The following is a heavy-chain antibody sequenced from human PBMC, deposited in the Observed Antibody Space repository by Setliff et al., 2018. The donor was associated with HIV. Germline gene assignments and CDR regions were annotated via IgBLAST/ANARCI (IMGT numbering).Heavy chain of an antibody. CDR2: IKPDGSEK. D-gene: IGHD3-22*01. J-gene: IGHJ4*02. CDR3: AREMGYYFDSSGALDY. CDR1: GFTFSSYW. Sequence: GGSLRLSCAASGFTFSSYWMSWVRQAPGKGLEWVANIKPDGSEKYYLDSVKGRFTISRDNAKNSLYLQMNSLRAEDTAVYYCAREMGYYFDSSGALDYWGQGTLVTVSS. V-gene: IGHV3-7*01.